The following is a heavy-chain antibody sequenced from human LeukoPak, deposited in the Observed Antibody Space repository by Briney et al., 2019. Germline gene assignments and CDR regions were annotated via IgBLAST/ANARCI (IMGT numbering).Heavy chain of an antibody. CDR2: IYTSGST. CDR1: GGPVSRGNYY. D-gene: IGHD3-10*01. CDR3: ARWEVRLNAFEM. Sequence: SETLSLTCSVSGGPVSRGNYYWHWIRQPAGKGLEWIGRIYTSGSTNYNPSLKTRVTISVDTSKNQFSLKLTSVTAADTAVYYCARWEVRLNAFEMWGQGTMVTVSS. V-gene: IGHV4-61*02. J-gene: IGHJ3*02.